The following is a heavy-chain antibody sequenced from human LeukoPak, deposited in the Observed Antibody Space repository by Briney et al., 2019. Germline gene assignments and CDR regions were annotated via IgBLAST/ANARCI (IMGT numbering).Heavy chain of an antibody. CDR1: GFTFSSYN. CDR3: ARVGYYDFWSGLIPHTYYMDV. Sequence: GGSLRLSCAASGFTFSSYNMNWVRQAPGKGLEWVSYISSSSNTIYYADSVKGRFTVSRDNAKDSLFLQMNSLRAEDTAVYYCARVGYYDFWSGLIPHTYYMDVWGKGTTVTVSS. V-gene: IGHV3-48*01. D-gene: IGHD3-3*01. CDR2: ISSSSNTI. J-gene: IGHJ6*03.